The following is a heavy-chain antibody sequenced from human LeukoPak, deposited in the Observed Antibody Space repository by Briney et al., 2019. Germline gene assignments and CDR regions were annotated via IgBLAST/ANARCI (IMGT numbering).Heavy chain of an antibody. V-gene: IGHV1-8*01. CDR2: MNPNSGNT. Sequence: ASVKVSCKASGYTFTSYGINWVRQATGQGLEWMGWMNPNSGNTGYAQKFQGRVTMTRNTSISTAYMELSSLRSEDTAVYYCARVGYSSGWYGYYYYYYMDVWGKGTTVTVSS. CDR3: ARVGYSSGWYGYYYYYYMDV. D-gene: IGHD6-19*01. CDR1: GYTFTSYG. J-gene: IGHJ6*03.